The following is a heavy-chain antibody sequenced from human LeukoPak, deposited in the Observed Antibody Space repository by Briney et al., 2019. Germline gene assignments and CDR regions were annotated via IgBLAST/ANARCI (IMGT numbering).Heavy chain of an antibody. Sequence: GRSLRLPCAASGFTFSSYGMHWVRQAPGKGLEWVAVIWYDGSNKYYADSVKGRFTISRDNSKNTLYLQMNSLRAEDTAVYYCAKDNRDYYIDYWGQGTLVTVSS. V-gene: IGHV3-33*06. D-gene: IGHD3-10*01. CDR3: AKDNRDYYIDY. J-gene: IGHJ4*02. CDR2: IWYDGSNK. CDR1: GFTFSSYG.